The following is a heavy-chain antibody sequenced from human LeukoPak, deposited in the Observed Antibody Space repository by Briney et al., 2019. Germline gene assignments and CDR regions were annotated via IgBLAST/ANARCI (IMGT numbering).Heavy chain of an antibody. CDR1: GGTISGYY. CDR3: ARYRRNNDYYLDD. CDR2: VYYSGST. V-gene: IGHV4-59*12. Sequence: PSETLSLTCTVSGGTISGYYWSWIRQPPGKGLEWIGYVYYSGSTKYNPSLESRVTMSIDTSKNQFSLKLNSLTAADTAVYYCARYRRNNDYYLDDWGQGTRVTVSS. J-gene: IGHJ4*02. D-gene: IGHD2-8*01.